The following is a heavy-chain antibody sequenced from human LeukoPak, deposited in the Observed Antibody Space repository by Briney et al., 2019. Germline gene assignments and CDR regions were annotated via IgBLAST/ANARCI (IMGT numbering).Heavy chain of an antibody. CDR3: ARGFDAGYCSSTSCLNNWFDP. D-gene: IGHD2-2*01. CDR2: ISSSSSYI. J-gene: IGHJ5*02. V-gene: IGHV3-21*01. Sequence: AGGSLRLSCAVSGFTFRSYSMNWVRQAPGKGLEWVSSISSSSSYIYYADSVKGRFTISRDNAKNSLYLQMNSLRAEDTAVYYCARGFDAGYCSSTSCLNNWFDPWGQGTLVTVSS. CDR1: GFTFRSYS.